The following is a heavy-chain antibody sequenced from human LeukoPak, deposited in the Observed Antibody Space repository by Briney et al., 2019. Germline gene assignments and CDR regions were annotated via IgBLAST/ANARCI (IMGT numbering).Heavy chain of an antibody. CDR2: IIPIFGTA. V-gene: IGHV1-69*05. Sequence: SVKVSCKASGGTFSSYAISWVRQAAGQGLEWMGGIIPIFGTANYAQKFQGRVTITTDESTSTAYMELSSLRSEDTAVYYCARGVSYYDSSGDYYYYYMDVWGKGTTVTVSS. J-gene: IGHJ6*03. CDR1: GGTFSSYA. D-gene: IGHD3-22*01. CDR3: ARGVSYYDSSGDYYYYYMDV.